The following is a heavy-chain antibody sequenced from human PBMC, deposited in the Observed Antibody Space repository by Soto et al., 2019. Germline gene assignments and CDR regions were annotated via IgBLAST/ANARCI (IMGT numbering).Heavy chain of an antibody. Sequence: EVQLLESGGGLVQPGGSLRLSCAASGFTFSSYAMSWVRQAPGKGLEWVSAISGSGGSTYYADSVKGRFTISRDNSKNTLYLQMNSLRAEDTAVYYCAKDVTDQLVVAATPLYFDYWGQGTLVTVSS. V-gene: IGHV3-23*01. D-gene: IGHD2-15*01. CDR2: ISGSGGST. CDR3: AKDVTDQLVVAATPLYFDY. CDR1: GFTFSSYA. J-gene: IGHJ4*02.